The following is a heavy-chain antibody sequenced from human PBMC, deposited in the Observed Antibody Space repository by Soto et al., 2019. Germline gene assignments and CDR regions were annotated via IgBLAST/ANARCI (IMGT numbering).Heavy chain of an antibody. CDR1: GFSFSSYG. J-gene: IGHJ4*02. V-gene: IGHV3-30*18. CDR3: AQQEADCHGHVNS. Sequence: QVQLVESGGGVVQPGRSLRLSCAASGFSFSSYGMHWVRQAPGKGLEWVAMISYDGTDEYYADSVKGRFTIPRDNSKNAVHLQMNSLRAEATAVYYCAQQEADCHGHVNSWGQGTLVTGPS. CDR2: ISYDGTDE. D-gene: IGHD2-21*02.